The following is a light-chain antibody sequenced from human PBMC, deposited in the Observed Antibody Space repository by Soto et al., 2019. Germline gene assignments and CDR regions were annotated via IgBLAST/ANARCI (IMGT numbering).Light chain of an antibody. CDR3: QQYHIYSWT. CDR2: RAA. Sequence: DIQMTQALSTLSASVGDRVTITCRASQDIGTWLAWYQQKPEKAPKVLICRAAHLESGVPSRFSASGSGTEFSLTINSLQAVDFPTYYCQQYHIYSWTFGQGTRVDIK. V-gene: IGKV1-5*03. CDR1: QDIGTW. J-gene: IGKJ1*01.